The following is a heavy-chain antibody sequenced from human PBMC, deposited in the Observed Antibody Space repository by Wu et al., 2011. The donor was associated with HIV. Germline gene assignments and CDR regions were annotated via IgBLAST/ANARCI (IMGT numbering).Heavy chain of an antibody. CDR1: GYTFTGYY. CDR2: INPNRGGT. V-gene: IGHV1-2*02. CDR3: ARDPQVVAVAWYGWLLYIVRGRNGNEWFDP. J-gene: IGHJ5*02. D-gene: IGHD6-19*01. Sequence: QVQLVQSGAEVKKPGASVKVSCKASGYTFTGYYMHWVRQAPGQGLEWMGWINPNRGGTNYAQKFQGRVTMTRDTSISTAYMELSRLRSDDTAVYYCARDPQVVAVAWYGWLLYIVRGRNGNEWFDP.